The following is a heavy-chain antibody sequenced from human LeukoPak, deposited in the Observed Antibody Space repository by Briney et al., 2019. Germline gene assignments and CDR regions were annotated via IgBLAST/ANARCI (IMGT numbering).Heavy chain of an antibody. D-gene: IGHD6-19*01. V-gene: IGHV1-8*01. CDR1: GYTFTSCD. CDR2: MNPNSGNT. CDR3: TRGSSGRRDN. Sequence: ASVKVPCKASGYTFTSCDINWVRQATGQGLEWMGWMNPNSGNTGYGQSFQGRITMAGDISIGTAYMELSNLTSEDTAIYYCTRGSSGRRDNWGQGTLVTVS. J-gene: IGHJ4*02.